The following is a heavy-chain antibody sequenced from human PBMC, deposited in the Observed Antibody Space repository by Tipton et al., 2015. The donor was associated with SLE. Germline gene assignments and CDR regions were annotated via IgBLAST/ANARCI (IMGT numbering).Heavy chain of an antibody. D-gene: IGHD3-10*01. CDR2: IYYSGST. CDR3: ARDPVVRGGGPSY. J-gene: IGHJ4*02. V-gene: IGHV4-31*03. Sequence: TLSLTCTVSGGSISSGGYYWSWIRQHPGKGLEWIGYIYYSGSTYYNPSLKSRVTISVDTSKNQFSLKLGSVTAADTAVYYCARDPVVRGGGPSYWGQGTLVTVSS. CDR1: GGSISSGGYY.